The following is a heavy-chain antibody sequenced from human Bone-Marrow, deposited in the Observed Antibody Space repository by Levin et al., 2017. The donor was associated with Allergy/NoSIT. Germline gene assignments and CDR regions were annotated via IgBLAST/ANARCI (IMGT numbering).Heavy chain of an antibody. CDR2: ISGSGGST. V-gene: IGHV3-23*01. CDR3: AKAVGGGYYDSSGYYRLTSIFDY. CDR1: GFTFSSYA. D-gene: IGHD3-22*01. Sequence: PGGSLRLSCAASGFTFSSYAMSWVRQAPGKGLEWVSAISGSGGSTYYADSVKGRFTISRDNSKNTLYLQMNSLRAEDTAVYYCAKAVGGGYYDSSGYYRLTSIFDYWGQGTLVTVSS. J-gene: IGHJ4*02.